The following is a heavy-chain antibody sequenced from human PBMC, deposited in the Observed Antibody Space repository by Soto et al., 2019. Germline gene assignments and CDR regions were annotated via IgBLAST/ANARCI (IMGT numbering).Heavy chain of an antibody. D-gene: IGHD3-10*01. Sequence: EVQLAESGGGMVQPGGSLRLSCVASGFTFSSYDMHWVRQAPGKGLEYVSSISSNGGTTYYGNSVKGRFTISRDNSKNTLYLQMCSLRAEDMSVYYCVRRVSGDYDYWGQRTLVTVSS. CDR1: GFTFSSYD. CDR2: ISSNGGTT. J-gene: IGHJ4*02. V-gene: IGHV3-64*01. CDR3: VRRVSGDYDY.